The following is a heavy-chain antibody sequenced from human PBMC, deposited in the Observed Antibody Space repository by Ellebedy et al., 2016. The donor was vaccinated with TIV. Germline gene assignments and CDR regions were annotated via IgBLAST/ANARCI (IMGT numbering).Heavy chain of an antibody. CDR2: ISASGDST. J-gene: IGHJ4*02. D-gene: IGHD2-15*01. CDR3: ARELGGSGGSDFDY. Sequence: GESLKISCSASGFTFNIYAMSWVRQAPGKGLEWVSLISASGDSTYYADSVKGRFTISRDNSQNTLYLEMNSLRADDTALYYCARELGGSGGSDFDYWGQGTLVTVSS. CDR1: GFTFNIYA. V-gene: IGHV3-23*01.